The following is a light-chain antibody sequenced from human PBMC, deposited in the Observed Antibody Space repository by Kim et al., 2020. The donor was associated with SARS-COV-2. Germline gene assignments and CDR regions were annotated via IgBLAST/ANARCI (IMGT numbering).Light chain of an antibody. CDR1: QSIDRNY. CDR3: QQYGNSPLT. Sequence: EIVLTQSPATLSLSPGERAILSCGASQSIDRNYLAWYQQKSGLAPRLLIYDASSRATGIPDRFSGSGSGTDFTLTISRLEPEDFVVYYCQQYGNSPLTFGGGTKVDIK. V-gene: IGKV3D-20*01. J-gene: IGKJ4*01. CDR2: DAS.